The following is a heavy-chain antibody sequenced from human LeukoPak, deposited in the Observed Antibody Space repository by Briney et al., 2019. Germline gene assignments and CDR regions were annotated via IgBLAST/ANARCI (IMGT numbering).Heavy chain of an antibody. CDR3: ARMERYYDILTGAMDV. Sequence: ASVTVSCKVFGYTFNSYGISWVRQAPGQGLEWMGWISAHNGNTNYAQKLQGRVTVTTDTSTSTAYMELRSLRSDDTAVYYCARMERYYDILTGAMDVWGRGTTVTVSS. V-gene: IGHV1-18*04. J-gene: IGHJ6*04. CDR1: GYTFNSYG. CDR2: ISAHNGNT. D-gene: IGHD3-9*01.